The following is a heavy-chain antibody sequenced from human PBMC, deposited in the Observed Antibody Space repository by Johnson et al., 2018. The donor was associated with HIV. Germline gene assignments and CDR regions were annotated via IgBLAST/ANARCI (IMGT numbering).Heavy chain of an antibody. Sequence: VQLVESGGGLVQPGGSLRLSCAASGFPFRAYAMHWVRQAPGKGLEWAAATSNDEGDKFYADSVKGRFTISRDNAKNSLYLQMNSLRAEDTAVYYCARDQPAGYCSGGSCYSGAFDIWGRGTMVTVSS. V-gene: IGHV3-30*04. J-gene: IGHJ3*02. CDR1: GFPFRAYA. D-gene: IGHD2-15*01. CDR2: TSNDEGDK. CDR3: ARDQPAGYCSGGSCYSGAFDI.